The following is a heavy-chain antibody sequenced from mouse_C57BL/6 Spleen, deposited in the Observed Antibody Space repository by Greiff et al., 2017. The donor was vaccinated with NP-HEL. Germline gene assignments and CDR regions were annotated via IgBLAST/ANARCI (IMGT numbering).Heavy chain of an antibody. J-gene: IGHJ2*01. V-gene: IGHV1-69*01. CDR2: IDPSDSYT. CDR3: PKGGDGNYYFDY. D-gene: IGHD2-1*01. Sequence: VQLQQPGAELVMPGASVKLSCKASGYTFTSYWMHWVKQRPGQGLEWIVEIDPSDSYTNYNPNFKGKSTLTVDKSSSTANMQLSSLTSEDSAVYYYPKGGDGNYYFDYWGQGTTLTVSS. CDR1: GYTFTSYW.